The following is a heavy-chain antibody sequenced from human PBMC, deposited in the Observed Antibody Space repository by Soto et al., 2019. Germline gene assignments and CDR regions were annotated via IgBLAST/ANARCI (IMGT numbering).Heavy chain of an antibody. Sequence: ASVKVSCKTSGYTFSNYGITWVRQASGQPLEWLGWISLYSDGTNYAQKFQGRVSMTTDTSTTTAYMELRSLRSDDTAVYYCARVVPGAEAWFGPWGQGTLVTVS. J-gene: IGHJ5*02. CDR3: ARVVPGAEAWFGP. CDR1: GYTFSNYG. V-gene: IGHV1-18*01. D-gene: IGHD2-2*01. CDR2: ISLYSDGT.